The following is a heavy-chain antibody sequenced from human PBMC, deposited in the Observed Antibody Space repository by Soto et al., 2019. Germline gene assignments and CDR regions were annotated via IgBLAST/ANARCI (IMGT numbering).Heavy chain of an antibody. J-gene: IGHJ3*02. CDR2: INPATGAA. CDR1: GYPVTAYY. CDR3: ARGGGVGVAGSAAFDM. Sequence: QLHLVQSGAVVKKPGASVTVSCSASGYPVTAYYMHWVRQAPGGGLEWMGGINPATGAAKYTQTFQGRVTRTRDKSTSTGFMELGGLTSEDTAVFYCARGGGVGVAGSAAFDMWGHGTLVTVSS. D-gene: IGHD3-3*01. V-gene: IGHV1-2*02.